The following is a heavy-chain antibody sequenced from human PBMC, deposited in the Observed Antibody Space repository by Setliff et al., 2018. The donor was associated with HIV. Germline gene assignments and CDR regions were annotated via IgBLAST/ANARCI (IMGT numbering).Heavy chain of an antibody. CDR3: VRDSYSFYDGTYSYLPLDS. J-gene: IGHJ4*02. Sequence: GESLKISCEVSGFNYNNFAMNWVRQAPGKGLEWVSSSGNTGTSSYYADSVKGRFTISRDTSKNSLFLEMTSLRGEDTAIYYCVRDSYSFYDGTYSYLPLDSWGQGTLVTVSS. D-gene: IGHD3-22*01. CDR1: GFNYNNFA. CDR2: SGNTGTSS. V-gene: IGHV3-23*01.